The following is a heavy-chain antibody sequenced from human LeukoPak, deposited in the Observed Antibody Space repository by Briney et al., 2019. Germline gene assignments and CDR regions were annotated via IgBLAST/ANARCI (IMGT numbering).Heavy chain of an antibody. V-gene: IGHV1-69*13. Sequence: AASVKVSCKASGGTFSSYAISWVRQAPGQGLEWMGGIIPIFGTANYAQKFQGRVTITADESTSTAYMELSSLRSEDTAVYYCAREAAWIKDYWGQGTLVTVSS. D-gene: IGHD5-12*01. CDR3: AREAAWIKDY. CDR2: IIPIFGTA. J-gene: IGHJ4*02. CDR1: GGTFSSYA.